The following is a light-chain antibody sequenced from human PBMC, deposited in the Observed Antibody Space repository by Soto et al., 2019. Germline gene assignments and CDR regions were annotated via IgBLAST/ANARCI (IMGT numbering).Light chain of an antibody. CDR1: QSISSY. J-gene: IGKJ2*01. CDR2: AAS. Sequence: DIQMTQSPSSLSASVGDRVTITCRASQSISSYLNWYQQKPGKAPKLLIYAASSLQSGVPSRFSGSGSGTDFPLTISSLHPEDFATYYCQQSYSTPYTFGPGTKLEIK. V-gene: IGKV1-39*01. CDR3: QQSYSTPYT.